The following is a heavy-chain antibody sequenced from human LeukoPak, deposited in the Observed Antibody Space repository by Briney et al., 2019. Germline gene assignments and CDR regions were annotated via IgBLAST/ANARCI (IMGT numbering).Heavy chain of an antibody. D-gene: IGHD1-26*01. CDR2: IYHSGST. V-gene: IGHV4-30-2*01. CDR3: ARIPIVGATILFDY. J-gene: IGHJ4*02. Sequence: SETLSLTCTVSGGSISSGGYYWSWIRQPPGKGLEWIGYIYHSGSTYYNPSLKSRVTISVDRSKNQFSLKLSSVTAADTAVYYCARIPIVGATILFDYWGQGTLVTVSS. CDR1: GGSISSGGYY.